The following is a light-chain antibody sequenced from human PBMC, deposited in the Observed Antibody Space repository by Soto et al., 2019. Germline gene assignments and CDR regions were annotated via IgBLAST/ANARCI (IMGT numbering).Light chain of an antibody. J-gene: IGLJ1*01. CDR3: AAWDDSLSGYV. CDR2: SSD. Sequence: QAVVTQPPSASGTPGQRITLSCSGSSSNIGTNYVYWYQQFPGTAPKLLIYSSDQRPSGVPDRFSGSKSGTSASLAISGLRSEDEADYYCAAWDDSLSGYVFGTGTKLTVL. V-gene: IGLV1-47*02. CDR1: SSNIGTNY.